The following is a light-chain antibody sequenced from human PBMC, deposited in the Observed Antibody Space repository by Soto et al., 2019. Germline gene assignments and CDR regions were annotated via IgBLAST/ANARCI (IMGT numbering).Light chain of an antibody. CDR3: QQYNNWPPLT. Sequence: DIQMTQSPSSLSASVGDRVTITCRASHTVATYLNWYRQKPGKAPQLLIWDASNLETGVPSRFSGSGSGTDFTLTISSLQPEDFATYYCQQYNNWPPLTFGGGTKVEIK. V-gene: IGKV1-39*01. CDR1: HTVATY. CDR2: DAS. J-gene: IGKJ4*01.